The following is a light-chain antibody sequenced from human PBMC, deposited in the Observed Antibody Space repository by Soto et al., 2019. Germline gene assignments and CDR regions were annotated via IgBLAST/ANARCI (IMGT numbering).Light chain of an antibody. J-gene: IGLJ2*01. CDR3: AAWDDSLNGML. V-gene: IGLV1-44*01. CDR1: TSNLGSNS. CDR2: GNN. Sequence: QSVLTQSPSASGTPGQRITISCSGSTSNLGSNSVNWYQQLPGTAPKVVIYGNNQRPSGVPDRFSGSKSGTSASLAISGLQSEDEADYYCAAWDDSLNGMLFGGGTQLTVL.